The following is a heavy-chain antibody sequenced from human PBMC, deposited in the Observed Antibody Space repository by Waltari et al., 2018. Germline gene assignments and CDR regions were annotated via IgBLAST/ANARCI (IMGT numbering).Heavy chain of an antibody. D-gene: IGHD3-16*02. J-gene: IGHJ4*02. CDR3: ARAQGSFRPAYFDY. V-gene: IGHV4-34*01. CDR2: INHSGST. Sequence: QVQLQQWGAGLLKPSETLSLTCAVYGGSFSGYYWSWIRQPPGKGLEWIGEINHSGSTNYTPSLKSRVTISVDTSKNQFSLKLSSVTAADTAVYYCARAQGSFRPAYFDYWGRGTLVTVSS. CDR1: GGSFSGYY.